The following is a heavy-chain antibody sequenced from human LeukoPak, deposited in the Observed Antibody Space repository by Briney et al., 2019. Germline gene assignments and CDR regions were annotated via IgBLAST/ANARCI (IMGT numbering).Heavy chain of an antibody. Sequence: ASVKVPRKASGYTFNSYGISWVRQDPRPGLEWMGWIRAYNGNTNYAQKVQGRVTMTTDTSTSTAYMELRSLRSDDTAVYYCARVVGGNPYYFDYWGQGTLVTVSS. D-gene: IGHD4-23*01. V-gene: IGHV1-18*01. J-gene: IGHJ4*02. CDR3: ARVVGGNPYYFDY. CDR1: GYTFNSYG. CDR2: IRAYNGNT.